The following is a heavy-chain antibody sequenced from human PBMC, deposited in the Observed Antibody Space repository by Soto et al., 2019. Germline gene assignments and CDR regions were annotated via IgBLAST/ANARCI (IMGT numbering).Heavy chain of an antibody. CDR2: INDSGST. CDR1: GGSFRGYF. Sequence: SETLSLTCAVSGGSFRGYFWSWIRQSPDKGLEWIGEINDSGSTYYNPSFKSRLTISVGTSNSQISLRLTAVTAADSAVYYCQGGDYWGQGTLVTVSS. V-gene: IGHV4-34*01. D-gene: IGHD3-16*01. J-gene: IGHJ4*02. CDR3: QGGDY.